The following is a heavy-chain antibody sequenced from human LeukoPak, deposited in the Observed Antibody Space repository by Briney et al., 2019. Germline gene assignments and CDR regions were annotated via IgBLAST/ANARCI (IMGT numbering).Heavy chain of an antibody. CDR3: AKDLGYCTNGVCYYYYMDV. D-gene: IGHD2-8*01. J-gene: IGHJ6*03. Sequence: PGGSLRLSCAASGFTFSSYAMSWVRQAPGKGLEWVSAISGSGGSTYYADSVKGRFTISRDNSKNTLYLQMNSLRAEDTAVYYCAKDLGYCTNGVCYYYYMDVWGKGTTVTVSS. CDR2: ISGSGGST. CDR1: GFTFSSYA. V-gene: IGHV3-23*01.